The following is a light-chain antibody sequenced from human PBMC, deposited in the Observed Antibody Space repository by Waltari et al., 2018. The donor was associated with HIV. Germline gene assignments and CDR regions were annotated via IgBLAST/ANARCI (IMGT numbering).Light chain of an antibody. V-gene: IGLV1-40*01. CDR1: RSNIGTQE. CDR3: QSSDSTLSGSV. CDR2: NTN. Sequence: QSVLTQPPSVSGAPGQRVTLSCTGSRSNIGTQEVTWYQQLPGTAPLLLIYNTNSRPSGVPDRFSGSKSGTSASLAINGLQAEDEADYYCQSSDSTLSGSVFGGGTKLTVV. J-gene: IGLJ2*01.